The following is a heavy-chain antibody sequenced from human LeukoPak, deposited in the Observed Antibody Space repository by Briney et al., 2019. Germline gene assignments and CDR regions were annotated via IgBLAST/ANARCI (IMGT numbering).Heavy chain of an antibody. CDR3: VWGFDY. CDR2: IYSSGST. Sequence: PSETLSLTCSVSGDSISSYYWSWIRQPPGKGLEWIGYIYSSGSTKYNPSLKSRVTISIDTSRNQFSLTVHSVTAADTAVYYCVWGFDYWGQGTLVTVSS. J-gene: IGHJ4*02. D-gene: IGHD1-26*01. CDR1: GDSISSYY. V-gene: IGHV4-59*08.